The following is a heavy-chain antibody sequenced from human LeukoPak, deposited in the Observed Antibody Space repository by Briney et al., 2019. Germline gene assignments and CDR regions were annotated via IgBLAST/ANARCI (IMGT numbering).Heavy chain of an antibody. V-gene: IGHV3-9*01. Sequence: GTSLRLSCAASGFNFNDYAVHWIRPVPGKGLEWLSGISWNSVIMTYADSVKGRFTISRDNARNSLFLQMNSLRDEDTALYYCATRREREPFHYWGQGTLVTVSS. J-gene: IGHJ4*02. D-gene: IGHD1-26*01. CDR1: GFNFNDYA. CDR3: ATRREREPFHY. CDR2: ISWNSVIM.